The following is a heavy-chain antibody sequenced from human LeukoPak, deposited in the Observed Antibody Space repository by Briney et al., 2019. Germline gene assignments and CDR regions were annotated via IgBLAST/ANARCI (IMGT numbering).Heavy chain of an antibody. CDR3: ARENIVSTRDFDC. CDR2: INHSGST. CDR1: GGSFSGYY. J-gene: IGHJ4*01. V-gene: IGHV4-34*01. D-gene: IGHD5/OR15-5a*01. Sequence: SETLSLTCAVYGGSFSGYYGSWIRQPPGKGLEWIGEINHSGSTNYNPSLKSRVTISVDTSKNQFSLNLSSVTAADTAVYYCARENIVSTRDFDCWGHGTLVTVSS.